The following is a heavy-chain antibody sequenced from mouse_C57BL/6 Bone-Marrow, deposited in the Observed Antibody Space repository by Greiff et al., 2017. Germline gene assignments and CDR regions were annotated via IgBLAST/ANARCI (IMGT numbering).Heavy chain of an antibody. V-gene: IGHV1-42*01. CDR2: INPSTGGT. CDR1: GYSFTGYY. D-gene: IGHD1-1*01. Sequence: VQLQQSGPELVKPGASVKISCKASGYSFTGYYMNWVKQSPEKSLEWIGEINPSTGGTTYNQKFKAKATLTVDKSSSTAYMQLKSLTSEDSAVYDCASISTVVEYYAMDYWGQGTSVTVSS. J-gene: IGHJ4*01. CDR3: ASISTVVEYYAMDY.